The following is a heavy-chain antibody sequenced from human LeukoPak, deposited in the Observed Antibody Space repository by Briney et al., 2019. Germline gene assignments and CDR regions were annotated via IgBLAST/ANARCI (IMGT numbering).Heavy chain of an antibody. CDR1: GFTFSDYY. CDR2: ISKSGGDT. J-gene: IGHJ4*02. CDR3: ARVRQSGSPLDD. Sequence: GGSLHLSCAASGFTFSDYYMIWIRQAPGKGLEWVSYISKSGGDTNYADSVKGRFTISRDNAKNSLYLQMNSLRAEDTAVYYCARVRQSGSPLDDWGQGTLVTVSS. V-gene: IGHV3-11*05. D-gene: IGHD1-26*01.